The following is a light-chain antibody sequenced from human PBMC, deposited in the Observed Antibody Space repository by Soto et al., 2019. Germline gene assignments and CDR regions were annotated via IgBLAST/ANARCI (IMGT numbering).Light chain of an antibody. CDR1: SSDVGGYNY. J-gene: IGLJ2*01. CDR2: EVS. V-gene: IGLV2-8*01. Sequence: QSVLTQPPSASGSPGQSVTISCTGTSSDVGGYNYVSWYQQHAGKAPTLMIYEVSKRPSGVPDRFSGSKAGNTASLTVSGLQAEDEADYYCSSYAGSNKVFGGGTQLTVL. CDR3: SSYAGSNKV.